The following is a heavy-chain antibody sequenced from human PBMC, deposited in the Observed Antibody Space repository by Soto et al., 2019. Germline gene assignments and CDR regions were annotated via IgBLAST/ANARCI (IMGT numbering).Heavy chain of an antibody. J-gene: IGHJ5*02. CDR2: IYYSGST. CDR1: GGSISSGGYY. CDR3: ARAGFWSGLGNWFDP. Sequence: PSETLSLTCTVSGGSISSGGYYWSWIRQHPGKGLELIGYIYYSGSTYYNPSLKSRVTISVDTSKNQFSLKLSSVTAADTAVYYCARAGFWSGLGNWFDPWGQGTLVTVSS. V-gene: IGHV4-31*03. D-gene: IGHD3-3*01.